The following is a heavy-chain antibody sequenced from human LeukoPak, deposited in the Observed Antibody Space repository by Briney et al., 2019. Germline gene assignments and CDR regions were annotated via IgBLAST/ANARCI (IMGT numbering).Heavy chain of an antibody. CDR3: LRGGRHYGDYGGPYGSYYFDY. CDR1: GGSISSGGYS. Sequence: PSQTLSLTCAVSGGSISSGGYSWSWIRQPPGKGLEWIGYIYHSGSTYYNPSLKSRVTISVDRSKNQFSLKLSSVTAADTAVYYCLRGGRHYGDYGGPYGSYYFDYWGQGTLVTVSS. D-gene: IGHD4-17*01. J-gene: IGHJ4*02. V-gene: IGHV4-30-2*01. CDR2: IYHSGST.